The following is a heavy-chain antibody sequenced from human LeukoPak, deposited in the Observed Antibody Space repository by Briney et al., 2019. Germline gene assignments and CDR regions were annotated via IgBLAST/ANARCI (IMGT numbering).Heavy chain of an antibody. D-gene: IGHD6-13*01. CDR2: IYDDNT. J-gene: IGHJ4*02. CDR3: AKLSSSWYYFDY. V-gene: IGHV3-23*01. Sequence: GVSLRLSCAASGFTVSAYAMAWVRQAPGKGLEWVSTIYDDNTYYADSVKGRFAISTDNSKNTLYLQMNSLRAEDTAVYYCAKLSSSWYYFDYWGQGTLVSVSS. CDR1: GFTVSAYA.